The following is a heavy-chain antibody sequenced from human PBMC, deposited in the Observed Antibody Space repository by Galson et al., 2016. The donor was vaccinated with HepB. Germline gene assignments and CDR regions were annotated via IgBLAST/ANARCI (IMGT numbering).Heavy chain of an antibody. V-gene: IGHV4-31*03. CDR3: ATRVVTTFRGLGP. J-gene: IGHJ5*02. CDR1: GGSISSRTYF. D-gene: IGHD2/OR15-2a*01. CDR2: IYCDATT. Sequence: TLSLTCTVSGGSISSRTYFWNWIRQHPDKGLEWIGYIYCDATTHYNPSLKSRVTFSVATSQNQFSLNPPTVTAADAAVDYCATRVVTTFRGLGPWGPGTLVTVSS.